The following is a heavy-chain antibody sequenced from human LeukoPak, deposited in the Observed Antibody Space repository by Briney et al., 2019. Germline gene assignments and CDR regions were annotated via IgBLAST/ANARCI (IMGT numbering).Heavy chain of an antibody. CDR1: GFTFSSYA. Sequence: PGGSLRLSCAASGFTFSSYAMHWVRQAPGKGLEYVSGISTNGDITYYTNSVKGRFTISRDKSKNTVYLQLGSLRAEDTAVYYCARDDGYDNSGYNFFDHWGQGTLVTVSS. V-gene: IGHV3-64*01. D-gene: IGHD3-22*01. CDR3: ARDDGYDNSGYNFFDH. J-gene: IGHJ4*02. CDR2: ISTNGDIT.